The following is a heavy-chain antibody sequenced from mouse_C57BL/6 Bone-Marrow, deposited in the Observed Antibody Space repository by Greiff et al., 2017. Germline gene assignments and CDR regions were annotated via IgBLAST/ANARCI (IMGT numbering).Heavy chain of an antibody. J-gene: IGHJ4*01. CDR3: SRVDGNYEAMDY. V-gene: IGHV5-4*01. Sequence: LVESGGGLVKPGGSLKLSCAASGFTFSSYAMSWVRQTPEKRLEWVATISDGGSYTYYPDNVKGRFTISRDNAKNNLYLQMSHLKSEDTAMYYCSRVDGNYEAMDYWGQGTSVTVSS. CDR1: GFTFSSYA. CDR2: ISDGGSYT. D-gene: IGHD2-1*01.